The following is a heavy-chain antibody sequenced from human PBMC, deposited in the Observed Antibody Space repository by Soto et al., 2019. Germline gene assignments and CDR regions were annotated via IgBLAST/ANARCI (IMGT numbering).Heavy chain of an antibody. CDR2: ISTYNGNT. V-gene: IGHV1-18*01. D-gene: IGHD3-10*01. J-gene: IGHJ5*02. CDR3: ARDYYGSGRLNAHNWFDP. CDR1: GYTFTSYG. Sequence: QVQLVQSGAEVKKPGASVKVSCKASGYTFTSYGISWVRQAPGQGLEWMGWISTYNGNTNYAQKLQGRVTMTTDTSKSTAYMELRSLRSDDTAVYYCARDYYGSGRLNAHNWFDPWGQGTLVTVSS.